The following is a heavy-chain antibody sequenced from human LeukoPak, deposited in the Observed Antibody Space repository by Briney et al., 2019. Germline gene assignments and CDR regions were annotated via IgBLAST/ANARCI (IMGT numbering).Heavy chain of an antibody. CDR1: GGSISRSGYY. CDR3: ARYPGYYYYYMDV. V-gene: IGHV4-39*01. CDR2: MYHSGST. J-gene: IGHJ6*03. Sequence: SETLSLTCTVSGGSISRSGYYWGWIRQPPGKGLEWIGSMYHSGSTYYNPSLKSRVTISVDKSKNQFSLKLSSVTAADTAVYYCARYPGYYYYYMDVWGKGTTVTISS.